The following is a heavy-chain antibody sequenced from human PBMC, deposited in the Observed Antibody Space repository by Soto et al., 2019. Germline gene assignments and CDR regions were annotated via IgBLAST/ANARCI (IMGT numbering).Heavy chain of an antibody. J-gene: IGHJ5*02. Sequence: VGSLRLSCAASGFTFSSYGMHWVRQAPGKGLEWVAVISYDGSNKYYADSVKGRFTISRDNSKNTLYLQMNGLRAEDTAVYYCAKSPTYYYDSSGSDDWFDPWGQGTLVTVSS. CDR3: AKSPTYYYDSSGSDDWFDP. D-gene: IGHD3-22*01. V-gene: IGHV3-30*18. CDR2: ISYDGSNK. CDR1: GFTFSSYG.